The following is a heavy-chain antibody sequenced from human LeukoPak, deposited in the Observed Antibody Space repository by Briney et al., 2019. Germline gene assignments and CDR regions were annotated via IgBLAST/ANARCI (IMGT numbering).Heavy chain of an antibody. J-gene: IGHJ5*02. CDR1: GFIVGSYA. V-gene: IGHV3-23*01. CDR3: ARDRYDSDVYHWLAES. CDR2: ISAGSGNT. Sequence: PGGSLRLSCAASGFIVGSYAMSWARQAPGKGLEWVSSISAGSGNTYYTDSVSGRFTISIDNSRNTLFMQMNSLRGDDTAVYYCARDRYDSDVYHWLAESWGQGTLVTVSP. D-gene: IGHD3-22*01.